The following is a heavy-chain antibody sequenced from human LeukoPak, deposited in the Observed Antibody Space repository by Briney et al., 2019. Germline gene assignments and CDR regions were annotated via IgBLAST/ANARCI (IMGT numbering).Heavy chain of an antibody. CDR3: ARALYSSSWFSPDDY. CDR1: GFTFSSYG. D-gene: IGHD6-13*01. J-gene: IGHJ4*02. CDR2: ISYDGSNK. V-gene: IGHV3-30*03. Sequence: PGRSLRLSCAASGFTFSSYGMHWVRQAPGKGLEWVAVISYDGSNKYYADSVKGRFTISRDNSKNTLYLQMNSLRAEDTAVYYCARALYSSSWFSPDDYWGQGTLVTVSS.